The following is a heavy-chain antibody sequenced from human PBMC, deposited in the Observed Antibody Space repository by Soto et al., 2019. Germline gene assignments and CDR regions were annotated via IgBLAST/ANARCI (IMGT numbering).Heavy chain of an antibody. CDR2: IRSKAYGGTT. D-gene: IGHD3-3*01. J-gene: IGHJ6*03. CDR3: TRDYVLRFLEWLPSYYYYYMDV. Sequence: GGSLRLSCTASGFTFGDYAMSWFRQAPGKGLERVGFIRSKAYGGTTEYDASVKGRFTISRDDSKSIAYLQMNSLKTEDTAVYYCTRDYVLRFLEWLPSYYYYYMDVWGKGTTVTVSS. V-gene: IGHV3-49*03. CDR1: GFTFGDYA.